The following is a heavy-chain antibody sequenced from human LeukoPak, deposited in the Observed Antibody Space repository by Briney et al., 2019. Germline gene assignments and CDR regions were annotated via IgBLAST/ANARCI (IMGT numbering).Heavy chain of an antibody. CDR2: IYPGDSDT. CDR3: ARGDRTYYYDSSARGVDY. Sequence: GESLKISCKGSGYSFTSYWIGWVRQMPGKGLEWMGIIYPGDSDTRYSPSFQGQVTISADKSISTAYLQWSSLKASDTAMYYCARGDRTYYYDSSARGVDYWGQGTLVTVSS. CDR1: GYSFTSYW. V-gene: IGHV5-51*01. D-gene: IGHD3-22*01. J-gene: IGHJ4*02.